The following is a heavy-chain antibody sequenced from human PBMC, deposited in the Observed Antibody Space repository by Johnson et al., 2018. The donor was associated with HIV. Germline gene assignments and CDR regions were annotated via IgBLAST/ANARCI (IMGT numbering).Heavy chain of an antibody. D-gene: IGHD6-13*01. J-gene: IGHJ3*02. Sequence: QVQLVESGGGVVQPGGSLRLSCAASGFTFSSYGMHWVRQAPGKGLEWVAFIRYDGSNKYYADSVKGRFTISRDNSKNTLYLQMNSLRAEDTAVYYCARVGQQSNAFDIWGQGTMVTVSS. CDR1: GFTFSSYG. CDR2: IRYDGSNK. V-gene: IGHV3-30*02. CDR3: ARVGQQSNAFDI.